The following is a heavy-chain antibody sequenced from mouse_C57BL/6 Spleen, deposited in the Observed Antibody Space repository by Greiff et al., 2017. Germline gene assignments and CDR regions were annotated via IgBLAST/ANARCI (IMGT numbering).Heavy chain of an antibody. D-gene: IGHD5-1-1*01. CDR3: ARENTPHFDY. V-gene: IGHV1-82*01. J-gene: IGHJ2*01. CDR1: GYAFSSSW. CDR2: IYPGDGDT. Sequence: QVTLKESGPELVKPGASVKISCKASGYAFSSSWMNWVKQRPGKGLEWIGRIYPGDGDTNYNGKFKGKATLTADKSSSTAYMQLSSLTSEDSAVYFCARENTPHFDYWGQGTTLTVSS.